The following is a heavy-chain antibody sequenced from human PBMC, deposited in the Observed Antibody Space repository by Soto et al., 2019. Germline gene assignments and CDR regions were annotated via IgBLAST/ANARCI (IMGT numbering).Heavy chain of an antibody. CDR3: AREPRLGGFGGGRSHDAFDI. CDR2: ISSSGSTI. V-gene: IGHV3-11*01. J-gene: IGHJ3*02. D-gene: IGHD2-15*01. CDR1: GFTFSDYY. Sequence: GGSLRLSCAASGFTFSDYYMSWIRQAPGKGLEWVSYISSSGSTIYYADSVKGRFTISRDNAKNSLYLQMNSLRAEDTAVYYCAREPRLGGFGGGRSHDAFDIWGQGTMVTVSS.